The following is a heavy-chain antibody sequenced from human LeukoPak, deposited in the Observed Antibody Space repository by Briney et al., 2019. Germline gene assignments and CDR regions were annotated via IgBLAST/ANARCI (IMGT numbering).Heavy chain of an antibody. J-gene: IGHJ1*01. CDR3: ARDRYCSGGSCYLTPAEYFQH. CDR1: GLSFSDVW. D-gene: IGHD2-15*01. CDR2: IKQDGSEK. Sequence: GGSPRLSCAASGLSFSDVWMTWVRHPPGKGLEWVATIKQDGSEKYYLDSVKGRFTISRDNAKNSLYLQMNSLRAEDTAVYYCARDRYCSGGSCYLTPAEYFQHWGQGTLVTVSS. V-gene: IGHV3-7*01.